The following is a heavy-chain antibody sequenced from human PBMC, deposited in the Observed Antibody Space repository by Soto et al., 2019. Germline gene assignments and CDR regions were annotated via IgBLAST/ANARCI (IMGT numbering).Heavy chain of an antibody. V-gene: IGHV4-39*01. D-gene: IGHD3-16*02. J-gene: IGHJ4*02. CDR1: GGSISSSSYY. CDR3: ARRSIMITFGGVIVIPYGFDY. Sequence: SETLSLTCTVSGGSISSSSYYWGWIRQPPGKGLEWIGSIYYSGSTYYNPSLKSRVTISVDTSKNQFSLKLSSVTAADTAVYYCARRSIMITFGGVIVIPYGFDYWGQGTLVTVSS. CDR2: IYYSGST.